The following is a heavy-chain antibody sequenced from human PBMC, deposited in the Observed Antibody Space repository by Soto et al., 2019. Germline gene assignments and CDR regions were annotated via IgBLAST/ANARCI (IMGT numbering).Heavy chain of an antibody. V-gene: IGHV3-7*05. CDR2: INKDGSQT. CDR1: GFTFNNYW. J-gene: IGHJ4*02. CDR3: ARVSRSHDTEY. Sequence: EVQLEESGGGLVQPGGSLRLACKTPGFTFNNYWMSWLRQAPGKGLEWVANINKDGSQTDYVDSVKGRFTLSRDNAKTSLCLQMNSLRVEDTAVYYCARVSRSHDTEYWGQGTLVTVSS. D-gene: IGHD5-18*01.